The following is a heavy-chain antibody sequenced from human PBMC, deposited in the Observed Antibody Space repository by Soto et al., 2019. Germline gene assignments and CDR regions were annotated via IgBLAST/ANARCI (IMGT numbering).Heavy chain of an antibody. D-gene: IGHD1-7*01. CDR1: GGSISSGDYY. V-gene: IGHV4-30-4*01. CDR2: IYYSGST. J-gene: IGHJ4*02. CDR3: ARAGGLELQPPYYFDY. Sequence: QVQLQESGPGLVKPSQTLSLTCTVSGGSISSGDYYWSWIRQPPGKGLEWIGYIYYSGSTYYNPSLKSRVTIAVDTSKNQFSLKLSAVTAADTAVYYCARAGGLELQPPYYFDYWGQGTLVTVSS.